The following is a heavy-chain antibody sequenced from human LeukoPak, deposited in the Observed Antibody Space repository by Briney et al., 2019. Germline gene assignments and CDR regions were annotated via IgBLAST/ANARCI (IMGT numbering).Heavy chain of an antibody. J-gene: IGHJ4*02. CDR2: IWYDGSNK. V-gene: IGHV3-33*01. D-gene: IGHD3-9*01. CDR1: GFTFSSYG. CDR3: ATGNYDILTGYWPFDY. Sequence: GRSLRLSCAASGFTFSSYGMHWVRQAPGKGRERVAVIWYDGSNKYYADSVKGRFTISRDNSKNTLYLQMNSLRAEDTAVYYCATGNYDILTGYWPFDYWGQGTLVTVSS.